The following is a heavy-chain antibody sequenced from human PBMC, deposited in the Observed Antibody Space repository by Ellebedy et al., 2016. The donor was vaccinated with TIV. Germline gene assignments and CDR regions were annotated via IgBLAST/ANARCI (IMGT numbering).Heavy chain of an antibody. CDR1: GYTFTSYY. CDR3: ATKYDFWSGYDY. CDR2: INPSGGST. V-gene: IGHV1-46*01. D-gene: IGHD3-3*01. Sequence: ASVKVSCXASGYTFTSYYMHWVRQAPGQGLEWMGIINPSGGSTIYAQEFQGRVTMTEDTSTDTAYMELSSLRSEDTAVYYCATKYDFWSGYDYWGQGTLVTVSS. J-gene: IGHJ4*02.